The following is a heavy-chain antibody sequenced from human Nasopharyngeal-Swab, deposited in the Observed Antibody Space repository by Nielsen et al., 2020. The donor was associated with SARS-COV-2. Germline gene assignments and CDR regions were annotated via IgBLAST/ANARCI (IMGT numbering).Heavy chain of an antibody. CDR3: ARAKGRGYSYSWDYYYYMDV. Sequence: ASVKVSCKASGYTFTSYGISWVRQAPGQGLEWMGWISAYNGNTNYAQKLQSRVTMTTDTSTSTAYMELRSLRSDDTAVYYCARAKGRGYSYSWDYYYYMDVWGKGTTVTVSS. D-gene: IGHD5-18*01. CDR2: ISAYNGNT. V-gene: IGHV1-18*01. J-gene: IGHJ6*03. CDR1: GYTFTSYG.